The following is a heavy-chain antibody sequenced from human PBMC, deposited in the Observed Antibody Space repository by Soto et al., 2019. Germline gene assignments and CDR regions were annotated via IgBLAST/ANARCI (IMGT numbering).Heavy chain of an antibody. CDR3: ARYRREAVSGYTLDN. CDR2: VYNSGST. Sequence: SETLSLTCTVSGGSISSNYWTWIRQPPGKGLEWIGYVYNSGSTNYNPSLKSRVTISEDTSKSQFSLKVNSMTAADTAVYYCARYRREAVSGYTLDNWGQGSLVTVSS. J-gene: IGHJ4*02. V-gene: IGHV4-59*01. D-gene: IGHD1-1*01. CDR1: GGSISSNY.